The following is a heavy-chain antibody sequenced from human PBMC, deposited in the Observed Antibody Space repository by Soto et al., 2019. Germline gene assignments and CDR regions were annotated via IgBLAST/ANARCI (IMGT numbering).Heavy chain of an antibody. CDR3: ARAEGYYGSGTFFYYFDN. CDR1: GYSFTDYH. Sequence: ASVKVSCKASGYSFTDYHMHWVRQAPGQGLEWMGWINPNSGGTNSAQKFQGRVTMARDTSISTAYMELSRLTSDDTAVYYCARAEGYYGSGTFFYYFDNWGQGTLVTVSS. V-gene: IGHV1-2*02. J-gene: IGHJ4*02. D-gene: IGHD3-10*01. CDR2: INPNSGGT.